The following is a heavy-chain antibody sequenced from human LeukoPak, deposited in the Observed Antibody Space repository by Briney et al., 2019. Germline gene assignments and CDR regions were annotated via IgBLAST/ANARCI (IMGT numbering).Heavy chain of an antibody. CDR1: GYTFTSYD. J-gene: IGHJ5*02. V-gene: IGHV1-8*03. Sequence: GASVKVSCKASGYTFTSYDINWVRQATGQGLEWMGWMNPNSGNTGYAQKFQGRVTITRNTSISTAYMELSRLRSDDTAVYYCASLQQLESNWFDPWGQGTLVTVSS. CDR3: ASLQQLESNWFDP. D-gene: IGHD6-13*01. CDR2: MNPNSGNT.